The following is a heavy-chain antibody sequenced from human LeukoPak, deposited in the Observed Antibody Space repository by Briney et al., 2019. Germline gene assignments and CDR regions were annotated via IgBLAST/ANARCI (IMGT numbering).Heavy chain of an antibody. CDR3: ARHYGP. D-gene: IGHD3-16*01. V-gene: IGHV4-4*02. Sequence: SGTLSLTCAVSGGSISSSNWWSWVRQPSGKGLEWIGSIYYSGSTYYNPSLKSRVTISVDTSKNQFSLKLNSVTATDTAVYYCARHYGPWGQGTLVTVSS. CDR1: GGSISSSNW. CDR2: IYYSGST. J-gene: IGHJ4*02.